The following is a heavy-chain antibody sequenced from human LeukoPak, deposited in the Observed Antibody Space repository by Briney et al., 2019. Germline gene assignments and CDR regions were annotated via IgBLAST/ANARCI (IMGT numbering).Heavy chain of an antibody. D-gene: IGHD6-19*01. CDR2: ISGSGGST. Sequence: GGSLRLSCAASGSTFSSYAMSWVRQAPGKGLEWVSAISGSGGSTYYADSVKGRFTISRDNSKNTLYLQMNSLRAEDTAVYYCAKSFHSSGWFYYYDMDVWGQGTTVTVSS. V-gene: IGHV3-23*01. CDR1: GSTFSSYA. J-gene: IGHJ6*02. CDR3: AKSFHSSGWFYYYDMDV.